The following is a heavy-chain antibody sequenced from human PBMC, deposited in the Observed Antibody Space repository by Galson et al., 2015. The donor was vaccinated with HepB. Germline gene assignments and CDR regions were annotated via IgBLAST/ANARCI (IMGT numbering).Heavy chain of an antibody. CDR1: GFTFSSYG. CDR2: IWYDGSNK. CDR3: AGSSGYYRYFDL. D-gene: IGHD3-22*01. V-gene: IGHV3-33*01. J-gene: IGHJ2*01. Sequence: SLRLSCAASGFTFSSYGMHWVRQAPGKGLEWVAVIWYDGSNKYYADSVKGRFTISRDNSKNTLYLQMNSLRAEDTAVYYCAGSSGYYRYFDLWGRGTLVTVSS.